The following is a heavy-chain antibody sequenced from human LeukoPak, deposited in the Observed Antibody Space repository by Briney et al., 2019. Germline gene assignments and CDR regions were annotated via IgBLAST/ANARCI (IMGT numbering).Heavy chain of an antibody. CDR1: GGTFSSYA. D-gene: IGHD3-22*01. Sequence: ASVKVSCKASGGTFSSYAISWVRQAPGQGLEWMGRIIPILGIANYAQKFQGRVTITADKSTSTAYMELSSLRSEDTAVYYCARYYDSSGYYPDWGQGPWSPSPQ. J-gene: IGHJ1*01. V-gene: IGHV1-69*04. CDR3: ARYYDSSGYYPD. CDR2: IIPILGIA.